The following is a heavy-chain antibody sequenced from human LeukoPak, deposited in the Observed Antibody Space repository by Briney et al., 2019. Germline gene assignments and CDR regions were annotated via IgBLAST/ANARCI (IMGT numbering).Heavy chain of an antibody. D-gene: IGHD1-26*01. J-gene: IGHJ4*02. CDR3: AREEREDFGY. Sequence: GGALRLSCAASGFTFSSYSMNWVRQAPGKGLEWVSSIGSSSSSIYYADSVKGRFTISRDNAKKSLYLQMNSLRAEDTAVYYCAREEREDFGYWGQGTLVTVSS. CDR2: IGSSSSSI. CDR1: GFTFSSYS. V-gene: IGHV3-21*01.